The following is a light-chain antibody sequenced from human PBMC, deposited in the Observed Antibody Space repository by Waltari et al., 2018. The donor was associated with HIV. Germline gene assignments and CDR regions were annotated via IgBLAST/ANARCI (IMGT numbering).Light chain of an antibody. J-gene: IGLJ3*02. CDR1: SASISTSHY. CDR3: VVFVGNGIWA. CDR2: STN. V-gene: IGLV8-61*01. Sequence: QTVVTQETSFSVSPGGTVTLTCGLNSASISTSHYPSWYQQTPGQSPRTLVYSTNIRSSGVPDRFSGSILGNKAALIITGAQADDECDYYCVVFVGNGIWAFGGGTKVTVL.